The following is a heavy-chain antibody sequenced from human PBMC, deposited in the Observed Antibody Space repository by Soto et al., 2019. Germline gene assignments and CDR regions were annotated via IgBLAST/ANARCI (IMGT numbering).Heavy chain of an antibody. D-gene: IGHD3-9*01. J-gene: IGHJ6*02. V-gene: IGHV4-34*01. CDR2: INHSGST. CDR1: GGSFSGYY. CDR3: AIGNYDTDYYYGMDV. Sequence: KTSETLSLTCAVYGGSFSGYYWSWIRQPPGKGLEWIGEINHSGSTNYNPSLKSRVTISVDTSKNQFSLKLSSVTAADTAVYYCAIGNYDTDYYYGMDVWGQGTTVTVSS.